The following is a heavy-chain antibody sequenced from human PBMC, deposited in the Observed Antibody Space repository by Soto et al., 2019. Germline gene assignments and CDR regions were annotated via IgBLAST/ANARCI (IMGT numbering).Heavy chain of an antibody. V-gene: IGHV3-66*01. CDR1: GFTVSINY. Sequence: GESLRLSCVASGFTVSINYMSWVRQGPGKGLEWVSVIYSGGSAYYADSVKGRFTISRDNSKNTLYLQMNSLRAEDTAVYYCARGAYYYDSSGYYYFPYWGQGT. CDR3: ARGAYYYDSSGYYYFPY. J-gene: IGHJ4*02. D-gene: IGHD3-22*01. CDR2: IYSGGSA.